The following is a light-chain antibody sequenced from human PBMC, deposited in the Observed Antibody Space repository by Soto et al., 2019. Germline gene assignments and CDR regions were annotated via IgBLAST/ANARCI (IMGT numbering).Light chain of an antibody. CDR1: SSDIGAGYD. J-gene: IGLJ1*01. CDR2: GNN. CDR3: QPYDSSVSAYV. Sequence: SVLTQPPSVSGAPGQRVTISCTGSSSDIGAGYDVHWYQQLPGTAPKVLIFGNNNRPSGVPDRFSVSKSGTSASLAIPGLQAEDEADYYCQPYDSSVSAYVFGTGTKVTV. V-gene: IGLV1-40*01.